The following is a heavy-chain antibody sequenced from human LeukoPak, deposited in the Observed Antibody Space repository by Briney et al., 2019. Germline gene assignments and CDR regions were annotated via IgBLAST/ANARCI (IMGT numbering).Heavy chain of an antibody. CDR1: GYTFTSYV. Sequence: ASVKVSCKASGYTFTSYVISWVRQAPGQGLEWMGWISAYNGNTNYAQKLQGRVTMTTDTSTSTAYMELRSLRSDDTAVYYCARDCPITIFGVVLCPNDYWGQGTLVTVSS. V-gene: IGHV1-18*01. D-gene: IGHD3-3*01. CDR2: ISAYNGNT. J-gene: IGHJ4*02. CDR3: ARDCPITIFGVVLCPNDY.